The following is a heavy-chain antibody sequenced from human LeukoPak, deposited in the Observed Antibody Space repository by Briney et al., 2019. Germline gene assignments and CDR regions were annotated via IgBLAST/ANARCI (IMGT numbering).Heavy chain of an antibody. V-gene: IGHV3-23*01. D-gene: IGHD3-3*02. CDR2: ISGSGGST. Sequence: GGSLRLSCAASGFTFSSYAMSWVRQAPGKGLEWVSAISGSGGSTYYADSVKGRFTISRDNSKNTLYLQMNSLRAEDTAVYYCATPKVGFLGWLKFDYWGQGPLVTVSS. CDR3: ATPKVGFLGWLKFDY. CDR1: GFTFSSYA. J-gene: IGHJ4*02.